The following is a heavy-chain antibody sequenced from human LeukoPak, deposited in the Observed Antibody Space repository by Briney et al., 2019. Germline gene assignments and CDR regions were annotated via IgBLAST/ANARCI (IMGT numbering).Heavy chain of an antibody. CDR2: LNEDGTVK. CDR3: ANVPRSTVSY. V-gene: IGHV3-7*01. J-gene: IGHJ4*02. Sequence: GWSLRLSCAASGFSFSTNWMHWVRQTPGKRLDWVDELNEDGTVKYYVDSVKGRFTISRDNAKNSLYLQLNSLRVEDTGVYFCANVPRSTVSYWGRGTLVTVSS. CDR1: GFSFSTNW. D-gene: IGHD2-15*01.